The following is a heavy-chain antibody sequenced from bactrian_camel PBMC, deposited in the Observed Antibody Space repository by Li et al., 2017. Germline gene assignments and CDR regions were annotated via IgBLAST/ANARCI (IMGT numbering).Heavy chain of an antibody. D-gene: IGHD3*01. Sequence: HVQLVESGGGLVQPGGSLRLSCVASGLTFNRYHMSWVRQVPGKGLEWVATVHRDGSGTYYSESVKGRFTASRDNAKNTVYLQLDSLKSEDTALYYCATDIVRLAIGFDSYGMDYWGKGTQVTVS. CDR2: VHRDGSGT. V-gene: IGHV3-2*01. J-gene: IGHJ7*01. CDR1: GLTFNRYH.